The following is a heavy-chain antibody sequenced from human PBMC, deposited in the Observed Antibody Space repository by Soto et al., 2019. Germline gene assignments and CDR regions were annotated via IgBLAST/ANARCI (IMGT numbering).Heavy chain of an antibody. CDR1: GYTFTSYG. D-gene: IGHD4-17*01. J-gene: IGHJ4*01. CDR3: ARDRASAVTYFDY. V-gene: IGHV1-18*01. CDR2: ISDYNANT. Sequence: ASVKVSCKASGYTFTSYGINWVRQAPGQGLEWMGWISDYNANTNYAQKFQGRVTMTTDTSTSTAYMELRSLRSDDTAVHYCARDRASAVTYFDYWGHGTLVTVSS.